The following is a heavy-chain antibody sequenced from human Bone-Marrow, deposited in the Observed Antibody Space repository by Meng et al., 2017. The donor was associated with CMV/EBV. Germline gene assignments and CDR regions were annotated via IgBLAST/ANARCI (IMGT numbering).Heavy chain of an antibody. V-gene: IGHV3-30*02. J-gene: IGHJ6*02. D-gene: IGHD2-15*01. CDR1: GFTFSSYG. Sequence: GESLKISCAASGFTFSSYGMHWVRQAPGKGLEWVAFIRYDGSNKYYADSVKGRFTISRDNSKNTLYLQMNSLRAEDTAVYYCAKGGDCSVGSCYYYGMYVWGQGTTVTVSS. CDR2: IRYDGSNK. CDR3: AKGGDCSVGSCYYYGMYV.